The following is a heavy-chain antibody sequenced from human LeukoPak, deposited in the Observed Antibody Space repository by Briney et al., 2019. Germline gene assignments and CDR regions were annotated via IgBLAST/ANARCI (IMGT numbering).Heavy chain of an antibody. CDR3: ARGGVRGSSGWYPGYYYYYMDV. D-gene: IGHD6-19*01. Sequence: PGGSLRLSCAASGFTFSSYAMSWVRQAPGKGLEWVANIKWDTSEKHYVDSVKGRFTISRDNSKNTLYLQMNSLRAEDTAVYYCARGGVRGSSGWYPGYYYYYMDVWGKGTTVTVSS. J-gene: IGHJ6*03. V-gene: IGHV3-7*01. CDR2: IKWDTSEK. CDR1: GFTFSSYA.